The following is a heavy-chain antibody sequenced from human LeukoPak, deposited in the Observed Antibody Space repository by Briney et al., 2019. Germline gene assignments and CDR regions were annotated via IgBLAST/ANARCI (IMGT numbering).Heavy chain of an antibody. J-gene: IGHJ4*02. Sequence: PGRSLRLSCAASGFTFSGYGMHWVRQAPGKGLEWVSAISGSGGSTYYADSVKGRFTISRDNSKNTLYLQMNSLRAEDTAVYYCAKPVEGGWYEYYFDYWGQGTLVTVSS. D-gene: IGHD6-19*01. CDR3: AKPVEGGWYEYYFDY. V-gene: IGHV3-23*01. CDR2: ISGSGGST. CDR1: GFTFSGYG.